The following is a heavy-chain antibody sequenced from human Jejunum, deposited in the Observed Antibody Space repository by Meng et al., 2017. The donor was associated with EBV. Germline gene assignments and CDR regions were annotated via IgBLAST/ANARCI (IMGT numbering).Heavy chain of an antibody. CDR3: TRAGYYRFDY. D-gene: IGHD1-26*01. CDR2: INPDGRTI. J-gene: IGHJ4*02. V-gene: IGHV3-74*01. Sequence: VEPGGGLFQPGGSLRLSCDASGFTLSDHWIKWVRQAPGEGLMWVSRINPDGRTINYGDSVKGRFTISRDNAKNTVYLQMNSLRAEDTAVYYCTRAGYYRFDYWGQGALVTVSS. CDR1: GFTLSDHW.